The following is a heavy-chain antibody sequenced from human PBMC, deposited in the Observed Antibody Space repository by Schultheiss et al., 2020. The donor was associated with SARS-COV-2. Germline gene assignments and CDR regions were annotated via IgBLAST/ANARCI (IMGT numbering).Heavy chain of an antibody. CDR2: IGGYNGKT. V-gene: IGHV1-18*01. CDR1: GYSFTSYG. J-gene: IGHJ4*02. Sequence: ASVKVSCKASGYSFTSYGISWVRQAPGQGLEWMGWIGGYNGKTDYAPKLQGRVTMSTDTSTNTAYMELRSLRSDDTAVYYCARVLPYDYVWGSYRYCFDYWGQGTLVTVSS. CDR3: ARVLPYDYVWGSYRYCFDY. D-gene: IGHD3-16*02.